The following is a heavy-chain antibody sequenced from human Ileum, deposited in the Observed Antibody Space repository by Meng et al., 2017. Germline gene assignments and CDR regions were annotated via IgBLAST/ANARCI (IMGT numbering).Heavy chain of an antibody. CDR2: VSTYNDDT. CDR1: GYTFTSTNYG. CDR3: ARDQIGDYVWDY. Sequence: QVQRVQSGAEVKKPGASVKGSFKASGYTFTSTNYGISWMRQAPGQGLEWMGWVSTYNDDTNHVQKFQDRVTMTTDTSTSTVYMELRSLRSDDTAVYYCARDQIGDYVWDYWGQGTLVTVSS. V-gene: IGHV1-18*01. J-gene: IGHJ4*02. D-gene: IGHD4-17*01.